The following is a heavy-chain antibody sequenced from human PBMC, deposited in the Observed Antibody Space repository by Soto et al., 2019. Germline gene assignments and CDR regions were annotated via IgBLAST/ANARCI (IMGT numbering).Heavy chain of an antibody. Sequence: GRPMRLSCTASGFTCSNYAMSWVRQDPGKGLEWVSAISGSGATPYYADSVKGRFTISRDNSKNTLFLQMNSLSAEDTAVYFCAKAGYCTGVSCYFYVFASWGQGTLVTGSS. CDR3: AKAGYCTGVSCYFYVFAS. CDR1: GFTCSNYA. D-gene: IGHD2-15*01. J-gene: IGHJ4*02. V-gene: IGHV3-23*01. CDR2: ISGSGATP.